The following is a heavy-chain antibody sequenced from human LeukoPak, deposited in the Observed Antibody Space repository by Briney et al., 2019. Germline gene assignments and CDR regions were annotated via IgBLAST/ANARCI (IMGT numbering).Heavy chain of an antibody. Sequence: GGSLRLSCAASGFTFSSYVMSWVRQAPGKGLEWVSAISGSCGSTYYADSVKGRFTISRDNSKNTLYLQMNSLRAEDTAVYYCAKAPYAMVRGARTVAYYGMDVWGQGTTVTVSS. CDR2: ISGSCGST. V-gene: IGHV3-23*01. D-gene: IGHD3-10*01. CDR3: AKAPYAMVRGARTVAYYGMDV. CDR1: GFTFSSYV. J-gene: IGHJ6*02.